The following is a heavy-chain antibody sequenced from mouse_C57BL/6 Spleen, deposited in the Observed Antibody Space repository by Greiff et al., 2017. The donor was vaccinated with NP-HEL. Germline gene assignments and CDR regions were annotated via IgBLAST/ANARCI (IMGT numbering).Heavy chain of an antibody. V-gene: IGHV1-80*01. CDR3: ARDGAHYFDY. CDR1: GYAFSSYW. Sequence: VQLQQSGASVKISCKASGYAFSSYWMNWVKQRPGKGLEWIGQIYPGDGDTNYNGKFKGKATLTADKSSSTAYMQLSSLTSEDAAVYFCARDGAHYFDYWGQGTTLTVSS. D-gene: IGHD3-1*01. J-gene: IGHJ2*01. CDR2: IYPGDGDT.